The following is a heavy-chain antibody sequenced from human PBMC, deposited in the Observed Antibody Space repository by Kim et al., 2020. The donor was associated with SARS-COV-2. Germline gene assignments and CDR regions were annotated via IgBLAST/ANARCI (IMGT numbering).Heavy chain of an antibody. Sequence: KFQGRVTITADKSTSTAYMELSSLRSEDTAVYSCAREPRIAAAGDFDYWGQGTLVTVSS. V-gene: IGHV1-69*04. D-gene: IGHD6-13*01. CDR3: AREPRIAAAGDFDY. J-gene: IGHJ4*02.